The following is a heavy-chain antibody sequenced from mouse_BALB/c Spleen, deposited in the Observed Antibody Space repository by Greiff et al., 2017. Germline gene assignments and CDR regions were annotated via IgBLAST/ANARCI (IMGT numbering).Heavy chain of an antibody. J-gene: IGHJ4*01. CDR2: IYPGDGDT. CDR3: ARSDGENYAMDY. CDR1: GYTFTSYW. Sequence: VQLQQSGAELARPGASVKLSCKASGYTFTSYWMQWVKQRPGQGLEWIGAIYPGDGDTRYTQKFKGKATLTADKSSSTAYMQLSSLASEDSAVYYCARSDGENYAMDYWGQGTSVTVSS. V-gene: IGHV1-87*01.